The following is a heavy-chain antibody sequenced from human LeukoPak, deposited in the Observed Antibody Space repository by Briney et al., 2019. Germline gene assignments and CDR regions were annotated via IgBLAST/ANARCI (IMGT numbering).Heavy chain of an antibody. CDR3: ARFGPPEAFDV. D-gene: IGHD1-14*01. J-gene: IGHJ3*01. V-gene: IGHV4-34*01. Sequence: PSETLSLTCTVSGASFSGYFWSWIRQAPGKGLEWIGEINHGGSTNYNPSLKSRVTISVDASENQFSLRLHSVTAADTAMYYCARFGPPEAFDVWGPGTVVIVAS. CDR2: INHGGST. CDR1: GASFSGYF.